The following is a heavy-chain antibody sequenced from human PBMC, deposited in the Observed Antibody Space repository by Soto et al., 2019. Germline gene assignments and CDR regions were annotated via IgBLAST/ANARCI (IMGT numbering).Heavy chain of an antibody. CDR3: ARVGQLWPYYYCGMDV. CDR2: ISAYNGNT. D-gene: IGHD5-18*01. V-gene: IGHV1-18*01. CDR1: GYTFTSYG. Sequence: QVQLVQSGAEVKKPGASVKVSCKASGYTFTSYGISWVRQAPGQGLEWMGWISAYNGNTNYAQKLQGRVTMTTDTSTSTADMELRSLRSDDTAVYYCARVGQLWPYYYCGMDVWGQGTTVTVSS. J-gene: IGHJ6*02.